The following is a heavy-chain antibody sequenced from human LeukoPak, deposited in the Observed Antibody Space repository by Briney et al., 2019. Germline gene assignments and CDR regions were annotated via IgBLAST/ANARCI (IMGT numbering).Heavy chain of an antibody. V-gene: IGHV4-59*12. CDR3: ARAVFTTVAYYFDY. Sequence: PSETLSLTCTVSGGSISSYYWSWIRQPPGKGLEWIGYIYYSGSTNYNPSLKSRVTIAVDKSKNQFSLKLSSVTAADTAVYYCARAVFTTVAYYFDYWGQGTLVTVSS. CDR2: IYYSGST. D-gene: IGHD4-23*01. CDR1: GGSISSYY. J-gene: IGHJ4*02.